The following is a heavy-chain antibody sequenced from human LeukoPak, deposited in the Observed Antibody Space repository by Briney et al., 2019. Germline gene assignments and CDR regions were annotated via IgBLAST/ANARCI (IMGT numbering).Heavy chain of an antibody. CDR1: GYTFTSNY. J-gene: IGHJ4*02. CDR3: ARGGYRFGYFDN. CDR2: IDPSGGST. D-gene: IGHD5-18*01. V-gene: IGHV1-46*01. Sequence: ASVKVSCKASGYTFTSNYIHWVRQAPGQGLEWMGIIDPSGGSTTYAQKFQVRVTMTRDTSTSTVYMEVSSLRSEDTAAYYCARGGYRFGYFDNWGQGTLVTVSS.